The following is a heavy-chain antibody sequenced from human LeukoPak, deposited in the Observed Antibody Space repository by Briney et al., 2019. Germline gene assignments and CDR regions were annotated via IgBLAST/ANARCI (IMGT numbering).Heavy chain of an antibody. D-gene: IGHD7-27*01. CDR1: GFTFSSYA. J-gene: IGHJ4*02. Sequence: PGGSLRLSCAASGFTFSSYAMHWVRQAPGKGLEWVAVISYDGSNKYYADFVKGRFTISRDNSKNTLYLQINSLRAEDTAVYYCAKDLNWGGRWGQGTLVTVSS. CDR3: AKDLNWGGR. V-gene: IGHV3-30-3*01. CDR2: ISYDGSNK.